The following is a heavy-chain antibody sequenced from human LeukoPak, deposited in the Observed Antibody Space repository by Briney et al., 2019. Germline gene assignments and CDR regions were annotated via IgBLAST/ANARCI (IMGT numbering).Heavy chain of an antibody. D-gene: IGHD2-2*01. CDR1: GASISSYY. Sequence: SETLSLTCTVSGASISSYYWSWIRQPPGKGLEWSGYIYYSGSTNYNPSLKSRVTISVDTSKNQFSLKLSSVTAADTAVYYCARDYRYCSSTSCYAFDYWGQGTLVTVSS. V-gene: IGHV4-59*12. CDR2: IYYSGST. J-gene: IGHJ4*02. CDR3: ARDYRYCSSTSCYAFDY.